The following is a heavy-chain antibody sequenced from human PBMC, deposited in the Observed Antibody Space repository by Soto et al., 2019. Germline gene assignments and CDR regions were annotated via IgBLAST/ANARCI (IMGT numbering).Heavy chain of an antibody. V-gene: IGHV1-3*01. CDR3: ARHPRSGWYFDY. D-gene: IGHD6-19*01. Sequence: ASVKVSCKASGYTFTSYAMHWVRQAPGQRLEWMGWINAGNGNTKYSQKFQGRVTITRDTSASTAYMELSSLRSDDTAVYYCARHPRSGWYFDYWGQGTLVTVSS. J-gene: IGHJ4*02. CDR1: GYTFTSYA. CDR2: INAGNGNT.